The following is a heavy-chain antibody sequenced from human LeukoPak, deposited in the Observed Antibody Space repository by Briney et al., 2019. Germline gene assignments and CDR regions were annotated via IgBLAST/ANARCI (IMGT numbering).Heavy chain of an antibody. V-gene: IGHV3-53*01. D-gene: IGHD3-10*02. Sequence: LVWVSVLYSGGTTYYAASLKGRITISRDNSKNTLYLEMNSLRDEDTAVYYCARTSVRGFDVWGQGTILIVSS. CDR2: LYSGGTT. J-gene: IGHJ3*01. CDR3: ARTSVRGFDV.